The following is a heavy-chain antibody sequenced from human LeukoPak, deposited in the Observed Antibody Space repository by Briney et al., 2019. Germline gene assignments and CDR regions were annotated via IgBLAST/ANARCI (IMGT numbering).Heavy chain of an antibody. J-gene: IGHJ4*02. CDR2: ISSNGDNT. CDR3: VRGTGY. Sequence: GGSLRLSCSVSGFTSSTYVMHWVRQAPGKGLEYVSAISSNGDNTYYADSVKGRFTISRDNSKNTLYLQMSSLRADDTAVYYCVRGTGYWGQGTLVTVSS. CDR1: GFTSSTYV. V-gene: IGHV3-64D*06.